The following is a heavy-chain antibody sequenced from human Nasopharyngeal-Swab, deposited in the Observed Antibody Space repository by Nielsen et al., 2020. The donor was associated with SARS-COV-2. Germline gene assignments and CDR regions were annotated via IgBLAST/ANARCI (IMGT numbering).Heavy chain of an antibody. CDR1: GFTFTSSA. V-gene: IGHV1-58*01. Sequence: SVKVSCKAFGFTFTSSAVQWVRQARGQRLEWIGWIVVGSGNTNYAQKFQERVTITRDMSTSTAYMELSSLRSEDTAVYYCAASPNYYDSSGYPFDIWGQGTMVTVSS. J-gene: IGHJ3*02. CDR3: AASPNYYDSSGYPFDI. CDR2: IVVGSGNT. D-gene: IGHD3-22*01.